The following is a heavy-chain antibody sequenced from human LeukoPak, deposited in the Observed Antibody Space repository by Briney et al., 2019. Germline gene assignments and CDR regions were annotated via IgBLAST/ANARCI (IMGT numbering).Heavy chain of an antibody. CDR1: GFTFSSYW. J-gene: IGHJ6*03. V-gene: IGHV3-23*01. CDR3: ARDGRDGYNGCPNSNYYMDV. Sequence: GGSLRLSCAASGFTFSSYWMSWVRQAPGKGLEWVSGISGSGGRTNYADSVKGRFTISRDNSKNTLYLQMNSLRAEATAVYYCARDGRDGYNGCPNSNYYMDVWGKGTTVTVSS. CDR2: ISGSGGRT. D-gene: IGHD5-24*01.